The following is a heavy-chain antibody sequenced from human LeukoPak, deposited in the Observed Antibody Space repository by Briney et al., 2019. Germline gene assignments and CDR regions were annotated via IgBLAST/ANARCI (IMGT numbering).Heavy chain of an antibody. Sequence: KPSETLSLTCTVSGGSISSSSYYWSWIRQPPGKGLEWIGYIYYSGSTNYNPSLKSRVTISVDTSKNQFSLKLSSVTAADTAVYYCASSGSYYFDYWGQGTLVTVSS. CDR1: GGSISSSSYY. V-gene: IGHV4-61*01. CDR3: ASSGSYYFDY. J-gene: IGHJ4*02. D-gene: IGHD1-26*01. CDR2: IYYSGST.